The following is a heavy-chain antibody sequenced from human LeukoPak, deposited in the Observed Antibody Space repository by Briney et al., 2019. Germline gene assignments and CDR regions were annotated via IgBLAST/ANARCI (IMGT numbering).Heavy chain of an antibody. D-gene: IGHD2-2*02. V-gene: IGHV1-2*02. CDR2: INPNSGGT. CDR1: GYTFTGYY. CDR3: ARVTLGYCSSTSCYMHYYYYGMDV. J-gene: IGHJ6*02. Sequence: ASMKVSCKASGYTFTGYYMHWVRQAPGQGLEWMGWINPNSGGTNYAQKFQGRVTMTRDTSISTAYMELSSLRSEDTAVYYCARVTLGYCSSTSCYMHYYYYGMDVWGQGTTVTVSS.